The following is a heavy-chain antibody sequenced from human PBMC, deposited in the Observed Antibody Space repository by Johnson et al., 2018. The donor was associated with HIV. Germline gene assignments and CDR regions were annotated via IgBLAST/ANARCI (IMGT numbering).Heavy chain of an antibody. CDR1: GFTFSTYG. D-gene: IGHD2-2*01. CDR2: ISDGGGTT. Sequence: MQLVESGGDLVQPGGSLRLSCAASGFTFSTYGMSWVRQAPGKGLEWVSIISDGGGTTYYADSVKGRFTISRDNSKNTLYLQLNNLRAEDTAMYYCAKADTMAGDACDIWGQGTMVTVSS. V-gene: IGHV3-23*04. J-gene: IGHJ3*02. CDR3: AKADTMAGDACDI.